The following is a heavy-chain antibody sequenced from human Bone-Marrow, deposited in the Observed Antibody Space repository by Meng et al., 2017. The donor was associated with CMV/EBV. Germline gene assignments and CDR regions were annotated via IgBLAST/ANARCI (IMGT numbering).Heavy chain of an antibody. CDR3: ASYSGSYFRI. CDR2: TYYRSKWYN. V-gene: IGHV6-1*01. D-gene: IGHD1-26*01. CDR1: GDSVSSNSAA. Sequence: SQTLSLTCAISGDSVSSNSAAWNWIRQSPSRGLEWLGRTYYRSKWYNDYAASVQSRITINADTSKNQFSLQLSSVTPEDTAVYYCASYSGSYFRIWGQGTMVTGSS. J-gene: IGHJ3*02.